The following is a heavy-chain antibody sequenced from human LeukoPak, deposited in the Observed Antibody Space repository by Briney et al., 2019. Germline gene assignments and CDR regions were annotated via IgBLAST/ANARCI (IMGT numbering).Heavy chain of an antibody. CDR1: GGSISSGSYY. CDR2: IYTSGST. CDR3: ASIGWFGELLLDY. V-gene: IGHV4-61*02. Sequence: SQTLSLTCTVSGGSISSGSYYWSWIRQPAGKGLEWIGRIYTSGSTNYNPSLKSRVTMSVDTSKNQFSLKLSSVTAADTAVYYCASIGWFGELLLDYWGQGTLVTVSS. D-gene: IGHD3-10*01. J-gene: IGHJ4*02.